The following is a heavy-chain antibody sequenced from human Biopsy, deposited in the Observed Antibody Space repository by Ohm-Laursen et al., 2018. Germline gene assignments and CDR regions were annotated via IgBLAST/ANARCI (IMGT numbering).Heavy chain of an antibody. J-gene: IGHJ4*02. V-gene: IGHV4-59*11. CDR2: ISYTGYT. D-gene: IGHD4-23*01. Sequence: TLSLTCTVSGGSFTGHYWSWILQPPGQGLEWIGHISYTGYTSYNASLKSRVTISVDTSRNHFFLRLSSLTAADTAVYYCARGSNDFGGLYFPRWGQGTLLTVSS. CDR3: ARGSNDFGGLYFPR. CDR1: GGSFTGHY.